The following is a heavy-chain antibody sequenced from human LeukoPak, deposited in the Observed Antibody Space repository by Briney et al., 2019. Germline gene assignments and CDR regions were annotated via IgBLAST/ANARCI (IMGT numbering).Heavy chain of an antibody. CDR1: GGSFSGYY. CDR2: INHSGST. J-gene: IGHJ4*02. D-gene: IGHD1-26*01. CDR3: ARGSSIRWELPYYFDY. Sequence: PSETLSLTCAVYGGSFSGYYWSWIRQPPGKGLEWIGEINHSGSTNYNPSLKSRVTISVDTSKNQFSLKLSSVTAADTAVYYCARGSSIRWELPYYFDYWGQGTLVTVSS. V-gene: IGHV4-34*01.